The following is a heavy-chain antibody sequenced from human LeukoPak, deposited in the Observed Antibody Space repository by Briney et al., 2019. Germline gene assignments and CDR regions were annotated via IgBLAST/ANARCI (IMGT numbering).Heavy chain of an antibody. V-gene: IGHV4-34*01. D-gene: IGHD3-3*01. CDR2: INQSGST. Sequence: PSETLSLTCAVYGGSFSGYYWSWIRHPPGKGLEWIGEINQSGSTKYNPSLKSRVIISLDTSKNQFSLKLSSVTAADTAVYYCARIPGSCVYYTAALDIWGQGTMVTVSS. CDR1: GGSFSGYY. CDR3: ARIPGSCVYYTAALDI. J-gene: IGHJ3*02.